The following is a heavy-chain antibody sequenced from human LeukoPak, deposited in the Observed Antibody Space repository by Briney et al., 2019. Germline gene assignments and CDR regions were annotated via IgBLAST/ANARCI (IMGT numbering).Heavy chain of an antibody. J-gene: IGHJ4*02. D-gene: IGHD4-17*01. CDR2: IYSGGST. CDR1: GFTVSSNY. Sequence: GGSLRLSCAASGFTVSSNYMSWVRQAPGKGLEWVSVIYSGGSTYYADSVKGRFTISRDNSKNTRYLQMNSLRAEDTAVYYCARDGYDYGDYGEYWGQGTLVTVSS. CDR3: ARDGYDYGDYGEY. V-gene: IGHV3-66*01.